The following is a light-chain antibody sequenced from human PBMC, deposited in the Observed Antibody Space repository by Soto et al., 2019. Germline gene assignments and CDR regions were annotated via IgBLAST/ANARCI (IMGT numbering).Light chain of an antibody. V-gene: IGKV1-6*01. CDR2: AAS. CDR3: LQHYNFPYT. CDR1: QGIRND. Sequence: AIQMTQSPSSLSASVGDRVTITCRASQGIRNDLGWYQQRSGKAPRLLIYAASSLQSGVPSRFSGSGSGTDFTLTISSLHPEDFASYYCLQHYNFPYTFGQGTKLEI. J-gene: IGKJ2*01.